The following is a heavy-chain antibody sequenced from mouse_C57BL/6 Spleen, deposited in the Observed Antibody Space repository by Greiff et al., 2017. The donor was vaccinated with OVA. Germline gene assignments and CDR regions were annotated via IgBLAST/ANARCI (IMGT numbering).Heavy chain of an antibody. CDR2: ISSGSSTI. CDR1: GFTFSDYG. CDR3: TRRVLYYYAMDC. V-gene: IGHV5-17*01. Sequence: EVKLVESGGGLVKPGGSLKLPCAASGFTFSDYGMHWVRQAPEKGLEWVAYISSGSSTIYYADTVKGRFTISRDNAKNTLFLQMTSLRSEDTAMYYCTRRVLYYYAMDCWGDVTSVTVSS. J-gene: IGHJ4*01.